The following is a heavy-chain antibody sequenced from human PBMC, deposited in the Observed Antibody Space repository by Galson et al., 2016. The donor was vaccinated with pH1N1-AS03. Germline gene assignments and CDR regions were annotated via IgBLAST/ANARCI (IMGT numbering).Heavy chain of an antibody. CDR3: AKDLHFYDSYYLDY. Sequence: SLRLSCAASGFTLNRHAMHWVRQAPGKGLEWVAIMSYDGSTKYYTDSVRDRFTISRDNSKKTLYLHMSSRRAEDTAVYYCAKDLHFYDSYYLDYWGRGTLVIVSS. J-gene: IGHJ4*02. CDR1: GFTLNRHA. V-gene: IGHV3-30*18. D-gene: IGHD2/OR15-2a*01. CDR2: MSYDGSTK.